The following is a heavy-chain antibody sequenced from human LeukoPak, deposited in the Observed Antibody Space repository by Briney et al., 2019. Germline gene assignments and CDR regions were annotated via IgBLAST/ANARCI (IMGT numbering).Heavy chain of an antibody. CDR3: TRGSDTIFGVSRDGFDS. CDR2: IRTKAYGGTT. J-gene: IGHJ4*02. CDR1: GFTFGEYV. V-gene: IGHV3-49*03. D-gene: IGHD3-3*01. Sequence: GGSLRLSCTGSGFTFGEYVVSWFRQAPGKGLEWVGFIRTKAYGGTTEYAASVKGRFTISRDDSESIAYLQVNSLKSEDTAVYYCTRGSDTIFGVSRDGFDSWGQGTLVTVSS.